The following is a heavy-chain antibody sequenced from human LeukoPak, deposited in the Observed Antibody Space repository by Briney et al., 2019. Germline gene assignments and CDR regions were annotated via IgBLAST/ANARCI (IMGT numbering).Heavy chain of an antibody. J-gene: IGHJ6*02. CDR1: GGSFSGYY. CDR3: ASHKYCSGGSCYSPNYYYYYGMDV. CDR2: INHSGST. V-gene: IGHV4-34*01. D-gene: IGHD2-15*01. Sequence: SETLSLTCAVYGGSFSGYYWSWIRQPPGKGLEWIGEINHSGSTNYNPSLKSRVTISVDTSKNQFSLKLSSVTAADTAVYYCASHKYCSGGSCYSPNYYYYYGMDVWGQGTTVTVSS.